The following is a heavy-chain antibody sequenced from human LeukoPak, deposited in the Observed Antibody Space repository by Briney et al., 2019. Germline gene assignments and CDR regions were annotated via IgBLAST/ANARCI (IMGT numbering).Heavy chain of an antibody. CDR3: AREAVAVGGSWFDP. J-gene: IGHJ5*02. V-gene: IGHV4-34*01. Sequence: SETLSLTCAVYGGSFSGYYWSWIRQPPGKGLEWIGEINHSGSTNYNPSLKSRVTISVDTSKNQFSLKLSSVTAADTAVYYCAREAVAVGGSWFDPWGQGTLVTVSS. D-gene: IGHD6-19*01. CDR1: GGSFSGYY. CDR2: INHSGST.